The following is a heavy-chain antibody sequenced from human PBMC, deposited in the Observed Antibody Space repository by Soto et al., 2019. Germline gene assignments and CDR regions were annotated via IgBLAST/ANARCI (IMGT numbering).Heavy chain of an antibody. V-gene: IGHV4-31*03. CDR1: GGSISSGGYY. J-gene: IGHJ4*02. Sequence: QVHLQESGPGLVKPSQILSLTCTVSGGSISSGGYYWSWIRQHPGKGLEWIGYIYYSGSTYYNPSLTSRVTTSVDTSKNQFSLKLSSVTAADTAVYYCAREWRDYYFDYWGQGTLVTVSS. CDR2: IYYSGST. CDR3: AREWRDYYFDY.